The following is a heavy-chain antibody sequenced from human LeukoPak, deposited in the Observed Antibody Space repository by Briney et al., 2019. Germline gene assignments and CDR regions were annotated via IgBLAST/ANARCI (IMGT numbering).Heavy chain of an antibody. CDR3: ARGVAVAAYYMDV. J-gene: IGHJ6*03. D-gene: IGHD6-19*01. CDR2: IYYSGST. Sequence: KPSETLSLTCTVSGGSISSYYWSWIRQPPGKGLEWIGYIYYSGSTNYNPSLKSRVTISVDTSKNQFPLKLSSVTAADTAVYYCARGVAVAAYYMDVWGKGTTVTVSS. V-gene: IGHV4-59*01. CDR1: GGSISSYY.